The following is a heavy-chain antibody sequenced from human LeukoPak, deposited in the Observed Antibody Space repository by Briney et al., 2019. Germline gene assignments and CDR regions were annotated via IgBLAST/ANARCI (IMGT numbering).Heavy chain of an antibody. J-gene: IGHJ4*02. CDR3: ARRGHGDCGGYIEY. V-gene: IGHV3-21*01. D-gene: IGHD2-21*01. Sequence: GGSLRLSCAASGFTFSIYSMNWVRQAPGKGLEWVSCISSSSSYINYADSVKGRFTISRDNAKNSLYLQMNSLRAEDTAVYYCARRGHGDCGGYIEYWGQGTLVTVSS. CDR1: GFTFSIYS. CDR2: ISSSSSYI.